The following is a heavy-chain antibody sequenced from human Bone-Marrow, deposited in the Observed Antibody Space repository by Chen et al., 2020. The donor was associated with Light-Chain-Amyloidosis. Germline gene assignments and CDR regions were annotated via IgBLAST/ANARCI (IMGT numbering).Heavy chain of an antibody. Sequence: QVQLQQSGPGLVKPSQTLSLTCVISGDSVSSNSAGWNWIRQSPSRGLEWLGRTYYRAKRNNDYAVSVKSRISINPDTTKNQFSLQLNSVTPEDTAVYYCARNRSPGNMMDVWGQGTTVTVSS. J-gene: IGHJ6*02. CDR3: ARNRSPGNMMDV. D-gene: IGHD1-1*01. CDR1: GDSVSSNSAG. V-gene: IGHV6-1*01. CDR2: TYYRAKRNN.